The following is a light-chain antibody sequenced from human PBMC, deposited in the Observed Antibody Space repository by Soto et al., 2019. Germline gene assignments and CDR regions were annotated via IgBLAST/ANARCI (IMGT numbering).Light chain of an antibody. V-gene: IGKV1-33*01. J-gene: IGKJ2*03. CDR2: DAS. CDR3: QQYDNLPG. Sequence: DIQMTQSPSSLSASVGDRVTITCQASQDISNYLNWYQQKPGKAPKLLIYDASNLETGVPSRFSGSGSGTDFTFTISSLQPEDIATYYCQQYDNLPGFRQGTKLEIK. CDR1: QDISNY.